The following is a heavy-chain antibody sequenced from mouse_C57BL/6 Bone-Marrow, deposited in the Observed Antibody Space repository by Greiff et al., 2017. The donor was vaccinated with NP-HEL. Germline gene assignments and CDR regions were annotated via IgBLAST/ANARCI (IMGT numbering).Heavy chain of an antibody. V-gene: IGHV1-66*01. Sequence: VQLQQSGPELVKPGASVKISCKASGYSFTSYYIHWVKQRPGQGLEWIGWIYPGSGNTKYNEKFKGKATLTADTSSSTAYMQLISLTSEDSAVYYCARSSGPRFAYWGQGTLVTVSA. CDR3: ARSSGPRFAY. J-gene: IGHJ3*01. CDR2: IYPGSGNT. D-gene: IGHD3-1*01. CDR1: GYSFTSYY.